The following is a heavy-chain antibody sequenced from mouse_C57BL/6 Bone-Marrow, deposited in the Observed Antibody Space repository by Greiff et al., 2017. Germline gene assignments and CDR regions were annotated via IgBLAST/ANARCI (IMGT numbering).Heavy chain of an antibody. Sequence: QVQLQQPGAELVRPGTSVKLSCKASGYTFTSYWMHWVKQRPGQGLEWIGVIDPSDSYTNYNQKFKGKAKLTVDTSSSTAYRQLSSLTSEDTAVYYCARESVNYFDYWVQGTPLTVSS. J-gene: IGHJ2*01. CDR2: IDPSDSYT. V-gene: IGHV1-59*01. CDR1: GYTFTSYW. CDR3: ARESVNYFDY.